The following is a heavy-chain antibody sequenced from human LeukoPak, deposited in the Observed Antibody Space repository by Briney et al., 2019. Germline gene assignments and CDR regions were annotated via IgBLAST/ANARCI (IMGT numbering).Heavy chain of an antibody. J-gene: IGHJ6*03. CDR1: GGSISSYY. CDR2: IYYSGST. V-gene: IGHV4-59*01. D-gene: IGHD3-10*01. Sequence: SETLSLTCTVSGGSISSYYWSWIRQPPGKGLEGIGYIYYSGSTNYNPFLKSRVTISVDTSKNQISLKLSSATAADTAVYYCARGPATMVRGYYYYMDVWGKGTTVTVSS. CDR3: ARGPATMVRGYYYYMDV.